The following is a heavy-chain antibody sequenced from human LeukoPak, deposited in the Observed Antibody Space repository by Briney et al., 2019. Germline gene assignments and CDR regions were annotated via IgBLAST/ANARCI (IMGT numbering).Heavy chain of an antibody. D-gene: IGHD4/OR15-4a*01. J-gene: IGHJ4*02. Sequence: PGGSLRLSCAVSGFDLNNYNMNWVRQAPGKGLEWVSAISGSGGSTYYADSVKGRFTISRDNSKNTLYLQMNSLRAEDTAVYYCARVRGEIYGDAPDDYWGQGTLVTVSS. CDR3: ARVRGEIYGDAPDDY. V-gene: IGHV3-23*01. CDR1: GFDLNNYN. CDR2: ISGSGGST.